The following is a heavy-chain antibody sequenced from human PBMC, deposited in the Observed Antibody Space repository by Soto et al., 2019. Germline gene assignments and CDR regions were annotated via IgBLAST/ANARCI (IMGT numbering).Heavy chain of an antibody. J-gene: IGHJ3*02. CDR2: MSHSGGT. CDR3: ARVERGTATTVVYAFDI. V-gene: IGHV4-34*01. Sequence: QVQLQQWGAGLLKPSETLSLTCAVYGGFVTSGSYYWSWIRQPPGKGLEWIGEMSHSGGTHFTPSLKSRVTISVDTSKNQFALKMSSVTAADTALYYCARVERGTATTVVYAFDIWGPGTMVTVSS. D-gene: IGHD1-1*01. CDR1: GGFVTSGSYY.